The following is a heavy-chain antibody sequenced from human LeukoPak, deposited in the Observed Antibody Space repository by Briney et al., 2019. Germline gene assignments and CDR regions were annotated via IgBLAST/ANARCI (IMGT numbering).Heavy chain of an antibody. V-gene: IGHV3-7*01. CDR2: IKQGGGEI. Sequence: GGSLRLSCAASGLTFSDYWMSWVRQAPGKGLEWVANIKQGGGEIYYVDSVKGRFTISRDNAKNSLYMQMNSLRAEDTGIYYCARDKVVGPTKFDNWGQGTLVTVSP. J-gene: IGHJ4*02. D-gene: IGHD1-26*01. CDR3: ARDKVVGPTKFDN. CDR1: GLTFSDYW.